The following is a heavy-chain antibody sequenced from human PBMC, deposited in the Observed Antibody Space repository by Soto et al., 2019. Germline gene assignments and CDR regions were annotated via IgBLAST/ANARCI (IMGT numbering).Heavy chain of an antibody. J-gene: IGHJ4*02. CDR2: ISSGSSTI. CDR1: GFSLSSYS. V-gene: IGHV3-48*02. Sequence: EVQLEESGGGLVQPGGSLRDSCAASGFSLSSYSMNWVRQAPGKGLEWVSYISSGSSTISYADSVKGRFTISRDNAKNSLYMQMNSLRDEDTAVYYCARDLHCAFDSWGQGTLVTVSS. CDR3: ARDLHCAFDS.